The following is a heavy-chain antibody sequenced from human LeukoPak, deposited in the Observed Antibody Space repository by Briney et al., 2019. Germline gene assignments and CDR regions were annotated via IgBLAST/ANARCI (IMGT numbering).Heavy chain of an antibody. V-gene: IGHV1-69*05. CDR2: IIPMLGRS. D-gene: IGHD5-18*01. J-gene: IGHJ5*02. CDR3: AREDHTANNWFDP. Sequence: ASVKVSCKASGGSFSSYGISWVRQAPGQGLEWMGGIIPMLGRSNYAQKFQGRVTISTDESTSTAYMEMSSLRSKDTAVYYCAREDHTANNWFDPWGQGTLVTVSS. CDR1: GGSFSSYG.